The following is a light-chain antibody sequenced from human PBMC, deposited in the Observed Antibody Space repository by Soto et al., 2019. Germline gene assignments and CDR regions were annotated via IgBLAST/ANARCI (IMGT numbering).Light chain of an antibody. CDR2: DAS. V-gene: IGKV3-20*01. CDR3: QQYGTSEII. J-gene: IGKJ5*01. CDR1: QSVSSSY. Sequence: EIVMTQSPATLSVSPGERATLSCRASQSVSSSYLAWYQQKPGQAPRLLIYDASNRATGIPDRYSASGSGTDFTLTISRLEPEDFAVFFCQQYGTSEIIFGQGTRLEIK.